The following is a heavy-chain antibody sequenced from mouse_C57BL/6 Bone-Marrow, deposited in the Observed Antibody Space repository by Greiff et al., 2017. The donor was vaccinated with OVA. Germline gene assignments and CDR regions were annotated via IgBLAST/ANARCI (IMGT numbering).Heavy chain of an antibody. D-gene: IGHD4-1*01. CDR3: ASWDFAY. CDR1: GYTFTSYW. Sequence: VQLQQPGAELVRPGSSVKLSCKASGYTFTSYWMHWVKQRPIQGLEWIGNIDPSDSYTNFNQKFKGKATLTVDTSSNTAHMQLSSLTSEDSAVYYCASWDFAYWGQGTLVTVS. J-gene: IGHJ3*01. V-gene: IGHV1-52*01. CDR2: IDPSDSYT.